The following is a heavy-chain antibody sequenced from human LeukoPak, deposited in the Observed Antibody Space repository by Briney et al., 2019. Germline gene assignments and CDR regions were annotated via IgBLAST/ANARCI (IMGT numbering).Heavy chain of an antibody. V-gene: IGHV3-21*01. CDR1: GFTFSSYS. D-gene: IGHD3-16*02. Sequence: PGGSLRLSCAASGFTFSSYSMNWVRQAPGKGLEWVSSISSSSSYIYYADSVKGRFTISKDNAKNSLYLQMNSLRAEETAVYYCARDPRGYYDYVWGSYRYTDRVYWGQGTLVTVSS. CDR3: ARDPRGYYDYVWGSYRYTDRVY. J-gene: IGHJ4*02. CDR2: ISSSSSYI.